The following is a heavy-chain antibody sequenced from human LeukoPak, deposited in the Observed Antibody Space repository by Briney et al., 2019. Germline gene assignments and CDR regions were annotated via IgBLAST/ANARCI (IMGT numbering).Heavy chain of an antibody. Sequence: PSETLSLTCTVSGGSISSYYWSWIRQPPGKGLEWIGYIYYSGSTNYNPSLKSRVTISVDTSKNQFSLKLSSVTAADTAVYYCARQHSSSWYFGYGGQGTLVTVS. V-gene: IGHV4-59*08. CDR1: GGSISSYY. CDR3: ARQHSSSWYFGY. D-gene: IGHD6-13*01. CDR2: IYYSGST. J-gene: IGHJ4*02.